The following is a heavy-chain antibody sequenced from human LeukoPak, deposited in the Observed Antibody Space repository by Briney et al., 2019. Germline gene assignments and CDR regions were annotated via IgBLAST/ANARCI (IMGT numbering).Heavy chain of an antibody. Sequence: PGGSLRLSCAASGFTVSSNYMSWVRQAPGKGLEWVSVIYSGGSTYYADSVKGRFTISRDNSKNTLYLQMNSLRAEDTAVYYCARAQGDTAMAFDYWGQGTLVTVSS. J-gene: IGHJ4*02. CDR1: GFTVSSNY. CDR2: IYSGGST. V-gene: IGHV3-53*01. CDR3: ARAQGDTAMAFDY. D-gene: IGHD5-18*01.